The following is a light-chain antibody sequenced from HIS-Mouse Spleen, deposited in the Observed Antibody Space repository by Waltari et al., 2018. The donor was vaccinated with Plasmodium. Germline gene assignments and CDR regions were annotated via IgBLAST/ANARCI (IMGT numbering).Light chain of an antibody. V-gene: IGLV2-23*03. CDR3: CSYAGSSTFV. J-gene: IGLJ3*02. Sequence: QSALTQPASVSGSPGQTITIPCTGTRSDIGIYNLVSWYQQHPGKAPKLMIYEGSKRPSGVSNRFSGSKSGNTASLTISGLQAEDEADYYCCSYAGSSTFVFGGGTKLTVL. CDR2: EGS. CDR1: RSDIGIYNL.